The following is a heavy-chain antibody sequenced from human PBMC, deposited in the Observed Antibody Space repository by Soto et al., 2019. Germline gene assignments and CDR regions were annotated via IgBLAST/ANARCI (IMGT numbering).Heavy chain of an antibody. CDR3: ARHKITIYGEYNWFDP. Sequence: QVQLQESGPGLVKPSQTLSLTCTVSGGSISSGDYYWSWIRQPPGKGLEWIGYIYYSGSTYYNPFLKSRFTIAIDTSKNQGSLKLSSGTAADTAVYYGARHKITIYGEYNWFDPWGQGTLVT. CDR1: GGSISSGDYY. D-gene: IGHD3-3*01. V-gene: IGHV4-30-4*01. CDR2: IYYSGST. J-gene: IGHJ5*02.